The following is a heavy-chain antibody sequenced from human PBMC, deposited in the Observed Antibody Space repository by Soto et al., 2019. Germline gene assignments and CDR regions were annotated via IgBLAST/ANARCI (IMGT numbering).Heavy chain of an antibody. CDR2: TNPNSGNT. D-gene: IGHD6-19*01. CDR1: GYTFSSYD. Sequence: ASVKVSCKASGYTFSSYDINWVRQATGQGIEWMGWTNPNSGNTGYTQKFQGRVTMTRNTSISTAYMELSSLRSEDTAVYYCARAPSSSGWGNYYYYMDVWGKGTTVTVSS. V-gene: IGHV1-8*01. J-gene: IGHJ6*03. CDR3: ARAPSSSGWGNYYYYMDV.